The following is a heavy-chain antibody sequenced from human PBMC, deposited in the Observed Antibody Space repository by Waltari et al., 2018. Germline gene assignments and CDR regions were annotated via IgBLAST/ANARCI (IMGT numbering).Heavy chain of an antibody. CDR2: INHSGGS. J-gene: IGHJ6*03. Sequence: QVQLQQWGAGLLKPSETLSLTCAVYAGSFSNYYWSWIRQPPGKGLEWIGEINHSGGSSYNPSLKSRVTISIDTSKNQFSLKLSSVTAADTAVYYWARLRGGYGQDYMDVWGKGTTVSVSS. CDR3: ARLRGGYGQDYMDV. CDR1: AGSFSNYY. V-gene: IGHV4-34*01. D-gene: IGHD5-12*01.